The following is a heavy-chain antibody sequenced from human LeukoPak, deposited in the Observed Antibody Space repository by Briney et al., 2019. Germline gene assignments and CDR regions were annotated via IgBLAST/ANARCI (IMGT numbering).Heavy chain of an antibody. J-gene: IGHJ4*02. D-gene: IGHD5-12*01. CDR3: AREASGYDSFDY. V-gene: IGHV1-69*13. CDR1: GGTFSSYG. Sequence: ASVKVSCKASGGTFSSYGISWVRQAPGQGLQWMGGIIPIFGTANYAQKFQGRVTITADESTSTAYMELSSLRSEDTAVYYCAREASGYDSFDYWGQGTLVTVSS. CDR2: IIPIFGTA.